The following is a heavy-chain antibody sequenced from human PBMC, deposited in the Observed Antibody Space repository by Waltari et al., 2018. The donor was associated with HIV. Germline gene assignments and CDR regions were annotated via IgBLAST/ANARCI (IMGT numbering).Heavy chain of an antibody. CDR3: ARVIATGGYYYYGMDV. CDR1: GFTFSSYA. J-gene: IGHJ6*02. CDR2: ISYDGSNK. D-gene: IGHD2-15*01. V-gene: IGHV3-30*04. Sequence: QVQLVESGGGVVQPGRSLRLSCAASGFTFSSYAMHWVRQAPGKGLEWVAVISYDGSNKYYADSVKGRFTISRDNSKNTLYLQMNSLRAEDTAVYYCARVIATGGYYYYGMDVWGQGTTVTVSS.